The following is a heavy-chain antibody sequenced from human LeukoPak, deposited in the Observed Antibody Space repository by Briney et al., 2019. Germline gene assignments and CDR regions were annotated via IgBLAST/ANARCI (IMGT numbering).Heavy chain of an antibody. D-gene: IGHD2-2*01. CDR1: GYTFTSYG. J-gene: IGHJ4*02. V-gene: IGHV1-18*01. CDR2: ISAYNGNT. CDR3: ARQEYCSSTSCYLGYFDY. Sequence: ASVKVSCKASGYTFTSYGIGWVRQAPGQGLEWMGWISAYNGNTNYAQKLQGRVTMTTDTSTSTAYMELRSLRSDDTAVYYCARQEYCSSTSCYLGYFDYWGQGTLVTVSS.